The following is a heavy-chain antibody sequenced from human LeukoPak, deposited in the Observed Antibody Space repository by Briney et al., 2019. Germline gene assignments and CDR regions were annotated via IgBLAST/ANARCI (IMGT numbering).Heavy chain of an antibody. Sequence: PSETLSLTCTVSGGSISSGSYYWSWIRQPAGKGLEWIGRIYTSGSTNYNPSLKSRVTISVDTSKNQFSLKLSSVTAADTAVYYCARGGYSYGAYNWFDPWGQETLVTVSS. D-gene: IGHD5-18*01. CDR1: GGSISSGSYY. V-gene: IGHV4-61*02. J-gene: IGHJ5*02. CDR2: IYTSGST. CDR3: ARGGYSYGAYNWFDP.